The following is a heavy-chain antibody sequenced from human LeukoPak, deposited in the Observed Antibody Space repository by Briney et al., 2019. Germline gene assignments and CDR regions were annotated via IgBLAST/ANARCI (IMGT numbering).Heavy chain of an antibody. CDR3: ASTTNHIAAADPFDY. V-gene: IGHV3-7*01. CDR1: EFTFSSYW. J-gene: IGHJ4*02. CDR2: IKQDGSEK. D-gene: IGHD6-13*01. Sequence: GGSLRLSCAASEFTFSSYWMSWVRQAPGKGLEWVANIKQDGSEKYYVDSVKGRFTISRDNAKNSLYLQMNSLRAEDTAVYYCASTTNHIAAADPFDYWGQGTLVTVSS.